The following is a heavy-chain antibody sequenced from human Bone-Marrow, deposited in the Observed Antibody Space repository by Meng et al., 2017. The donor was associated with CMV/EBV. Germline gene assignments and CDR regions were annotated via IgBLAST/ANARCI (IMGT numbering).Heavy chain of an antibody. J-gene: IGHJ4*02. CDR2: MNPNSGNT. V-gene: IGHV1-8*01. CDR1: GYTLTSYD. Sequence: ASVKVSCKASGYTLTSYDINWVRQATGQGLEWMGWMNPNSGNTGYAQKFQGRVTMTRNTSISTANMELSSLRSEDTAVNYWERGRPQGMVGGWGQGTLVTVSS. CDR3: ERGRPQGMVGG. D-gene: IGHD3-10*01.